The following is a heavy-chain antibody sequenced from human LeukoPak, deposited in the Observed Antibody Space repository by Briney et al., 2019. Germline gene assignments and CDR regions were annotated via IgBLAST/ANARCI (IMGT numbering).Heavy chain of an antibody. D-gene: IGHD2-21*02. V-gene: IGHV4-39*01. J-gene: IGHJ4*02. CDR2: IYYSGST. CDR3: ATHTRVVVTAPLFDY. Sequence: SETLSLTCTVSGGSISSSSYYWGWIRQPPGKGLEWIGSIYYSGSTYYNPSLKSRVTISVDTSKNQFSLKLSSVTAADTAVYYRATHTRVVVTAPLFDYWGQGTLVTVSS. CDR1: GGSISSSSYY.